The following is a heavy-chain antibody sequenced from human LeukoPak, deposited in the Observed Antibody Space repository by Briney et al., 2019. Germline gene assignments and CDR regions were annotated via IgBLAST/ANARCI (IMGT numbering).Heavy chain of an antibody. J-gene: IGHJ5*02. Sequence: GGSLRLSCTASGFTFRSYAMNWVRQAPGKGLEWVSVISLNDGSTYYADSVKGRFTISRDNSKNTLYLQMNSLRAEDTAVYYCARGIAARSWFDPWGQGTLVTVSS. CDR2: ISLNDGST. CDR3: ARGIAARSWFDP. V-gene: IGHV3-23*01. CDR1: GFTFRSYA. D-gene: IGHD6-6*01.